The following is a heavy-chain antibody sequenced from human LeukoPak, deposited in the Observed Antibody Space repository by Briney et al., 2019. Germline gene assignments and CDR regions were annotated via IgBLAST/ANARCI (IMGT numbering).Heavy chain of an antibody. Sequence: ASVKVSCKASGYTFTSYDINWVRQATGQGLEWMGWMNPNSGNTGYAQKFQGRVTITRNTSISTAYMELRSLRSDDTAVYYCARNLKNDFWSGVGYWGQGTLVTVSS. CDR3: ARNLKNDFWSGVGY. CDR2: MNPNSGNT. D-gene: IGHD3-3*01. CDR1: GYTFTSYD. V-gene: IGHV1-8*03. J-gene: IGHJ4*02.